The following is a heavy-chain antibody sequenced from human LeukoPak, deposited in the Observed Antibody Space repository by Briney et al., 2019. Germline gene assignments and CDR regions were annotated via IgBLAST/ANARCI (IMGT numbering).Heavy chain of an antibody. V-gene: IGHV3-23*01. J-gene: IGHJ6*03. CDR2: ISGSGGST. D-gene: IGHD6-19*01. CDR3: AKDVSRAVAGRDYYYYMDV. Sequence: GGSLRLSCAASGFTFSSYGMSWVRQAPGKGLEWVSAISGSGGSTYYADSVKGRFTISRDNSKNTLYLQVNSLRAEDTAVYYCAKDVSRAVAGRDYYYYMDVWGKGTTVTISS. CDR1: GFTFSSYG.